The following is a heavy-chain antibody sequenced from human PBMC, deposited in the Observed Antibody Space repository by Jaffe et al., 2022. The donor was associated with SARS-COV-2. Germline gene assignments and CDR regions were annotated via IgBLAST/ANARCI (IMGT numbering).Heavy chain of an antibody. J-gene: IGHJ4*02. Sequence: EVQLVESGGGLVQPGGSLRLSCAASGFSFNIYGMSWARQAPGKGLEWVSGISGNGINTDYADSVKGRFTISRDNSRNTLYLQMNSLRAEDTAVYYCAKKGLERRSPSDYWGQGTLVTVSS. D-gene: IGHD1-1*01. CDR3: AKKGLERRSPSDY. V-gene: IGHV3-23*04. CDR1: GFSFNIYG. CDR2: ISGNGINT.